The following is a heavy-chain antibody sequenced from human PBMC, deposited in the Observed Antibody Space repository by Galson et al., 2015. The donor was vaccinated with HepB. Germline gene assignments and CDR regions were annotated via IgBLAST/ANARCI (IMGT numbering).Heavy chain of an antibody. V-gene: IGHV5-10-1*01. CDR1: GYIFTTYW. D-gene: IGHD3-22*01. CDR2: IDPSDFYT. CDR3: ARQSKIVVPASDQHGMDV. J-gene: IGHJ6*02. Sequence: QSGAEVKKPGESLRISCKGPGYIFTTYWINWVRQMPGKGLEWMGRIDPSDFYTDYSPSFQGHVSISADKSVNTAFLYWSSLKASDTAIYYCARQSKIVVPASDQHGMDVWGQGTTVTVSS.